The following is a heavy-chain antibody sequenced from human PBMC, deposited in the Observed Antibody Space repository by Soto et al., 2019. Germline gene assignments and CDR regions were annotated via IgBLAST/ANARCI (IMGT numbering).Heavy chain of an antibody. J-gene: IGHJ4*02. Sequence: PGESLKISCKGSGYSFTSYWISWVRQMPGRGLEWMGRIDPSDSYTNYSPSFQGHVTISADKSISTAYLQWSSLKASDTAMCYCARGMTPPGAPAWYYFDSWGQGTLVTVSS. CDR3: ARGMTPPGAPAWYYFDS. D-gene: IGHD2-8*02. CDR1: GYSFTSYW. CDR2: IDPSDSYT. V-gene: IGHV5-10-1*01.